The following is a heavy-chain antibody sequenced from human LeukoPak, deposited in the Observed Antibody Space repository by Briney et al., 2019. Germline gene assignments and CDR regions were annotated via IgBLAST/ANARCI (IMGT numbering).Heavy chain of an antibody. V-gene: IGHV4-59*12. Sequence: SETLSLTCTVSGGPISTYYWNWIRQSPGKGLEWIGYVYYTGTTNYNPSLSSRVSISVDTSKDQFSLILTSVTAADTAVYFCAREIGYCAGGSCYFGAFDMWGQGTKVRVSS. J-gene: IGHJ3*02. CDR3: AREIGYCAGGSCYFGAFDM. CDR1: GGPISTYY. CDR2: VYYTGTT. D-gene: IGHD2-15*01.